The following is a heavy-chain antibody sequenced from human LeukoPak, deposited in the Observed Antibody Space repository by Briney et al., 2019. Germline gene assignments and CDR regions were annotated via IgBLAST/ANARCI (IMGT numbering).Heavy chain of an antibody. V-gene: IGHV4-39*07. D-gene: IGHD6-13*01. Sequence: SETLSLTCTVSGGSISSSSYYWGWIRQPSGKGLEWIGSIYYSGSTYYNPSLKSRVTISVDTSKNQFSLKLSSVTAADTAVYYCARAGIKIAAAGTRYYGMDVWGQGTTVTVSS. CDR3: ARAGIKIAAAGTRYYGMDV. CDR2: IYYSGST. CDR1: GGSISSSSYY. J-gene: IGHJ6*02.